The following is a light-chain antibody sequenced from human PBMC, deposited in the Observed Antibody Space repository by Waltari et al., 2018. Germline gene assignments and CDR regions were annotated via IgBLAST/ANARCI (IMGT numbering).Light chain of an antibody. CDR1: QSVTTN. CDR2: GAS. J-gene: IGKJ2*01. Sequence: EIVMTQSPATLSVSPGERAILSCRASQSVTTNLAWYQQKPGQAPRLIIYGASTRATDIPARFSGSGSGTEFTLTISSLQSEDFAVYYCHQYNDGPPFNFGQGTKLEIK. V-gene: IGKV3-15*01. CDR3: HQYNDGPPFN.